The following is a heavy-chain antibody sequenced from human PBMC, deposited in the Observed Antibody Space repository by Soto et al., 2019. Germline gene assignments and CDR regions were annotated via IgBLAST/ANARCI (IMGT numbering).Heavy chain of an antibody. J-gene: IGHJ6*02. CDR2: ISYDGSNK. D-gene: IGHD6-19*01. CDR3: AKDLAGYSSGWYSPNYYYYYGMDV. Sequence: QVQLVESGGGVVQPGRSLRLSCAASGFTFSSYGMHWVRQAPGKGLEWVAVISYDGSNKYYADSVKGRFTISRDNSKNPLYLQMNSLRAEDTAVYYCAKDLAGYSSGWYSPNYYYYYGMDVWGQGTTVTVSS. CDR1: GFTFSSYG. V-gene: IGHV3-30*18.